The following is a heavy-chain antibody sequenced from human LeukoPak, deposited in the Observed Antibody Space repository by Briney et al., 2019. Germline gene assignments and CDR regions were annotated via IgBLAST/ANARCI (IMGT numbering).Heavy chain of an antibody. CDR3: ARDALYSGEFSVY. J-gene: IGHJ4*02. V-gene: IGHV1-2*02. D-gene: IGHD1-26*01. CDR1: GYIFAGYY. Sequence: ASVKVSCKASGYIFAGYYMHWVRQAPGQGLEWMGWINPNSGATNYAQKFQGRVTLTRDTSISTAYMELSSLRSEDTAVYYCARDALYSGEFSVYWGQGTLVTVSS. CDR2: INPNSGAT.